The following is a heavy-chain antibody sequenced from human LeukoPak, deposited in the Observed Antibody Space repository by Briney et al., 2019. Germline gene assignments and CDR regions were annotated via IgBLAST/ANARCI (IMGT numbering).Heavy chain of an antibody. Sequence: PGGSLRLSCAASVFTFTSYELNGVRQAPGKGLEWVSYISSGGNTISYADSVKGRFTISRDNAKNSLYLQVISLRGEETAVYYCARGPRIVARYDAFNIWGKGTMVTVSS. CDR1: VFTFTSYE. J-gene: IGHJ3*02. D-gene: IGHD6-6*01. CDR3: ARGPRIVARYDAFNI. V-gene: IGHV3-48*03. CDR2: ISSGGNTI.